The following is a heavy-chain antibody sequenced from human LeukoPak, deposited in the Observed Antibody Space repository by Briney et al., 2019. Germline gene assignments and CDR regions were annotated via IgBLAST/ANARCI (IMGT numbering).Heavy chain of an antibody. Sequence: GRSLRLSCAASGFTFTIYAMHWCRQAPGKGLEWVAVISYNGSNQYYADSVKGRFTISRDNSKNTLYRQMNSLRAEDTAVYYCSSLRYSGSYLDYWGQGTLVTVSS. CDR3: SSLRYSGSYLDY. V-gene: IGHV3-30-3*01. D-gene: IGHD1-26*01. J-gene: IGHJ4*02. CDR2: ISYNGSNQ. CDR1: GFTFTIYA.